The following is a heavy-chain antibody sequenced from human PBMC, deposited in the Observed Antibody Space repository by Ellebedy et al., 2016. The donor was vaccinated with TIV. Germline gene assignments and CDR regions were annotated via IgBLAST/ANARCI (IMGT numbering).Heavy chain of an antibody. Sequence: GESLKISXAASGFTFYNYSMNWVRQAPGRGLEWLSSISGLSSYIHYVDSVKGRFTISRDNAKNLLFLQMNSLRAEDTAVYYCARSRFNSRTSPVDYWGQGTLITVSS. J-gene: IGHJ4*02. V-gene: IGHV3-21*01. CDR3: ARSRFNSRTSPVDY. CDR1: GFTFYNYS. CDR2: ISGLSSYI. D-gene: IGHD2/OR15-2a*01.